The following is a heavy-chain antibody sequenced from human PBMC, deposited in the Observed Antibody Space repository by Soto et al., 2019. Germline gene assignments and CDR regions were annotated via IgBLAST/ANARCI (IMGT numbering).Heavy chain of an antibody. V-gene: IGHV7-4-1*01. CDR2: INTNTGNP. D-gene: IGHD2-2*01. CDR1: GYTFTSYA. Sequence: QVQLVQSGSELKQPGASVKVSCKASGYTFTSYAMNWVRQAPGQGLEWMGWINTNTGNPTYAQGFTGRFVFSLDTSVSTAYLQICSLKAEDTAVYYCAREGQGVVPAANGYYYYYGMDVWGQGPTVTVSS. J-gene: IGHJ6*02. CDR3: AREGQGVVPAANGYYYYYGMDV.